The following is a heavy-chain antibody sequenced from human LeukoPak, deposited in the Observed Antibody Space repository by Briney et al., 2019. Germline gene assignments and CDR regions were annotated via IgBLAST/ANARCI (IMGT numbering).Heavy chain of an antibody. CDR2: IYYSGST. J-gene: IGHJ4*02. V-gene: IGHV4-34*01. CDR3: ARPYSSGWYGIDY. Sequence: NASETLSLTCAVYGGSFSGCYWSWIRQPPGKGLEWIGSIYYSGSTYYNPSLKSRVTISVDTSKNQFSLKLSSVTAADTAVYYCARPYSSGWYGIDYWGQGTLVTVSS. D-gene: IGHD6-19*01. CDR1: GGSFSGCY.